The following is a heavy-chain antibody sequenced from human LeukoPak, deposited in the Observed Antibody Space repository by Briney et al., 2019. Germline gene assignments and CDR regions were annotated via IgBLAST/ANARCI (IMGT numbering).Heavy chain of an antibody. V-gene: IGHV3-49*04. J-gene: IGHJ6*03. CDR2: MRNKGYGGTT. CDR3: SRDRRRLASYYSYYMDV. D-gene: IGHD2-21*01. CDR1: GFTFCDYA. Sequence: GGSLRLSCTASGFTFCDYAMSWVRQVPGKGLEWVGFMRNKGYGGTTEYAASVKGTFTISRDDSKSIAYLQMNSLKTEDTAVYYCSRDRRRLASYYSYYMDVWGKGTTVTVSS.